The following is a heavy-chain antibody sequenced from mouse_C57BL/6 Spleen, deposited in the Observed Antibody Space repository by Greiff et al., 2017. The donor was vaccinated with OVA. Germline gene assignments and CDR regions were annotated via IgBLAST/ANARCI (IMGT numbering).Heavy chain of an antibody. J-gene: IGHJ4*01. CDR3: ATGDSNYAGYAMDY. D-gene: IGHD2-5*01. CDR1: GYTFTSYW. Sequence: QVHVKQPGAELVKPGASVKMSCKASGYTFTSYWITWVKQRPGQGLEWIGDIYPGSGSTNYNEKFKSKATLTVDTSSSTAYMQLSSLTSEDSAVYYCATGDSNYAGYAMDYWGQGTSVTVSS. V-gene: IGHV1-55*01. CDR2: IYPGSGST.